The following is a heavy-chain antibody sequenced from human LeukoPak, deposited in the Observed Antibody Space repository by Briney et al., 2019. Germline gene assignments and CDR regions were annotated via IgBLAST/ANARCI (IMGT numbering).Heavy chain of an antibody. J-gene: IGHJ4*02. V-gene: IGHV3-21*04. CDR1: GFTFSTYE. CDR2: ISSSSSYI. Sequence: PGGSLRLSCAASGFTFSTYEMNWVRQAPGKGLEWVSSISSSSSYIYYADSVKGRFTISRDNAKNSLYLQMNSLRAEDTAVYYCAKEAVAGLWGQGTLVTVSS. CDR3: AKEAVAGL. D-gene: IGHD6-19*01.